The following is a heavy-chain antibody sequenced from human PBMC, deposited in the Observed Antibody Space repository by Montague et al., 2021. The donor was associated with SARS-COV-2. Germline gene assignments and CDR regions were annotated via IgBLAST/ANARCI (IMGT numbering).Heavy chain of an antibody. D-gene: IGHD1-7*01. CDR3: ARDRELVD. CDR2: IYYSVST. J-gene: IGHJ4*02. Sequence: TLSLTCTVSGASISSGGDYWNWIRQHPGKGLEWIGHIYYSVSTNYNPSLKSRVTILEDTSKNQISLKLSSVTAADTAVYYCARDRELVDWGQGIMVIVSS. V-gene: IGHV4-31*03. CDR1: GASISSGGDY.